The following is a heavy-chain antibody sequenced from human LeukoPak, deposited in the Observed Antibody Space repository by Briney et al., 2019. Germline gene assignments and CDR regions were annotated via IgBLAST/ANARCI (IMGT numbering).Heavy chain of an antibody. CDR3: AKDRSYVDTVYFDY. J-gene: IGHJ4*02. Sequence: GSLRLSCAASGFTFSSYGMHWVRQAPGKGLEWVAVISYDGSNKYYADSAKGRFTISRDNSKNTLYLQMNSLRGEDTAVYYCAKDRSYVDTVYFDYWGQGTLVTVSS. V-gene: IGHV3-30*18. CDR1: GFTFSSYG. CDR2: ISYDGSNK. D-gene: IGHD5-18*01.